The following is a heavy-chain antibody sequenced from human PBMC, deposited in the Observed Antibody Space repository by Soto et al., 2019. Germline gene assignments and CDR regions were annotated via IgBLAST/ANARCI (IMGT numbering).Heavy chain of an antibody. D-gene: IGHD3-3*01. V-gene: IGHV1-18*01. Sequence: ASVKVACPASGYIFMSYGISWVRQAPGQGLEWMGWISTYNGNTNYAQKLQGRVTMTTETSTSTAYMELRSMRPDDTAVYYCARDRRYYVWSGQQEDSFYPCGQRTLVTVSA. CDR2: ISTYNGNT. CDR3: ARDRRYYVWSGQQEDSFYP. CDR1: GYIFMSYG. J-gene: IGHJ5*02.